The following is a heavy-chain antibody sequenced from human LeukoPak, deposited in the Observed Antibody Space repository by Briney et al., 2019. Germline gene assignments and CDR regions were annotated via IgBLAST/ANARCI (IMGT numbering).Heavy chain of an antibody. V-gene: IGHV3-49*03. Sequence: RSLRLSRTASGFTFGDYLMSWFRQAPGKGLEWIGFISGGTTEYAASVKGRFTISRDDSTSIAYLQMNSLTTEDTAVYYCSRGSGWLSVYWGQGTLVTVSS. J-gene: IGHJ4*02. CDR1: GFTFGDYL. CDR2: ISGGTT. CDR3: SRGSGWLSVY. D-gene: IGHD6-19*01.